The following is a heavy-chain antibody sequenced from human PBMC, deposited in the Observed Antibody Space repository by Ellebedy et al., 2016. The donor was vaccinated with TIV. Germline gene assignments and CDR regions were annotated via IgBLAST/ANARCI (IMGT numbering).Heavy chain of an antibody. J-gene: IGHJ4*02. D-gene: IGHD2-15*01. Sequence: PGGSLRLSCAASGFTFSDYAMHWVRQAPGKGLEYLSTISSTGDSPYYANSVKGRFTISRDNSKNTLYLQMGSLRAEDMAVYYCARGKKLLGDKGPKPWGQGTPVTVSS. CDR3: ARGKKLLGDKGPKP. CDR2: ISSTGDSP. V-gene: IGHV3-64*01. CDR1: GFTFSDYA.